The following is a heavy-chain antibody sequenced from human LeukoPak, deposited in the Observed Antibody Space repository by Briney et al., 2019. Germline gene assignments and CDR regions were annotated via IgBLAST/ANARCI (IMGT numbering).Heavy chain of an antibody. V-gene: IGHV3-30-3*01. CDR3: AKERRVVVSATYPRD. D-gene: IGHD2-15*01. Sequence: PGGSLRLSCAASGFTFSSYAMHWVRQAPGKGLEWVAVISYDGSNKYYADSVKGRFTISRDNSKNTLYLQMNSLRAEDTAVYYCAKERRVVVSATYPRDWGQGTLVTVSS. CDR1: GFTFSSYA. J-gene: IGHJ4*02. CDR2: ISYDGSNK.